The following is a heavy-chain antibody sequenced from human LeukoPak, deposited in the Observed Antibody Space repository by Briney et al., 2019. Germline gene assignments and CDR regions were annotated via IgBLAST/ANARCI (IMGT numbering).Heavy chain of an antibody. V-gene: IGHV4-59*08. CDR2: IYVTGA. D-gene: IGHD3-16*02. CDR3: ARHIGGGIEDMDV. Sequence: SETLSLTCTVSGGSIGTYYWSWIRQSPGKGLEWIGYIYVTGARYNPYLQSRVTISVDRSRNQFFLKMSSVTAADTAVYYCARHIGGGIEDMDVWGKGTRVIVSS. CDR1: GGSIGTYY. J-gene: IGHJ6*03.